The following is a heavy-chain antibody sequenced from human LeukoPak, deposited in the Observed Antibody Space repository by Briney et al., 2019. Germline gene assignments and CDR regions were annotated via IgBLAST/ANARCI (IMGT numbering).Heavy chain of an antibody. D-gene: IGHD5-12*01. Sequence: ASVKVSCKASGYTFTGYYIHWVRQAPGQGLEWMGWINPNSGGTNYAQKFQGRVTMTRDTSISTAYMELSRLRTDDTAVYYCAREYVGRWLRGRGAFDIWGQGTMVTVSS. CDR3: AREYVGRWLRGRGAFDI. CDR2: INPNSGGT. J-gene: IGHJ3*02. V-gene: IGHV1-2*02. CDR1: GYTFTGYY.